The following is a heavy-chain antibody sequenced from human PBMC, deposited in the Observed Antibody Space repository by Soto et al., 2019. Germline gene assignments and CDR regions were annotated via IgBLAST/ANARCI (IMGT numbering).Heavy chain of an antibody. V-gene: IGHV1-69*13. Sequence: SVKVSCKASGGTFSSYAISWVRQAPGQGLEWMGGIIPIFGTANYAQKFQGRVTITADESTSTAYMELSSLRSEDTAVYYCARGDYDYVWGSYRYKEFDYWGQGTLVTVSS. J-gene: IGHJ4*02. CDR3: ARGDYDYVWGSYRYKEFDY. CDR1: GGTFSSYA. CDR2: IIPIFGTA. D-gene: IGHD3-16*02.